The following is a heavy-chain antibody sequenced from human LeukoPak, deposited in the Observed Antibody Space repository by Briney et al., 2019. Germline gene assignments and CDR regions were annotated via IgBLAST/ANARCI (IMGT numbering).Heavy chain of an antibody. J-gene: IGHJ3*02. CDR2: IRGSGGGT. Sequence: GGSMRLSCAASGITFSTYAMTWVRQAPGKGLEWVSYIRGSGGGTDYADSVKGRFTISRDNSRDTLFLQMNSLRAEDTALYYCTRDPNGDYVGAFDMWGPGTMVTVSS. V-gene: IGHV3-23*01. CDR1: GITFSTYA. D-gene: IGHD4-17*01. CDR3: TRDPNGDYVGAFDM.